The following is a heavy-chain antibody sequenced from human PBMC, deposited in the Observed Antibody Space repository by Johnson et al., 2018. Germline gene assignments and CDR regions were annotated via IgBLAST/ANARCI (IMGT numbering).Heavy chain of an antibody. CDR1: GFTFNIAS. Sequence: EVQLVESGGGLVKPGGSLRLSCAASGFTFNIASMSWVRQSPGKGLEWVGRIKSKTDGGTTDYTSPVKGRFTISRDDSKNNLYLQMNSQKTDDTAVYYCATDGAHWGQGTLVTVSS. CDR3: ATDGAH. CDR2: IKSKTDGGTT. V-gene: IGHV3-15*01. D-gene: IGHD3-10*01. J-gene: IGHJ1*01.